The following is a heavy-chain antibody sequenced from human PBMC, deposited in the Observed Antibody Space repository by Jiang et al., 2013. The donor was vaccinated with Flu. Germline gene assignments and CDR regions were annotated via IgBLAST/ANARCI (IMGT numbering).Heavy chain of an antibody. D-gene: IGHD6-6*01. CDR1: GGTFSSYA. Sequence: SGAEVKKPGSSVKVSCKASGGTFSSYAISWVRQAPGQGLEWMGGIIPIFGTANYAQKFQGRVTITADESTSTAYMELSSLRSEDTAVYYCASATIEYSSSSLDNYYYYYMDVWGKGTTVTV. J-gene: IGHJ6*03. CDR3: ASATIEYSSSSLDNYYYYYMDV. CDR2: IIPIFGTA. V-gene: IGHV1-69*01.